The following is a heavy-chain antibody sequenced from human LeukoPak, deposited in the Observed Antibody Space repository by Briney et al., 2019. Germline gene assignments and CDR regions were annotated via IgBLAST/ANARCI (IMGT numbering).Heavy chain of an antibody. CDR1: GFTFSSYA. V-gene: IGHV3-23*01. D-gene: IGHD2-2*02. Sequence: PGGSLRLSCAASGFTFSSYAMSWVRQAPGKGLEWVSAISGSGGSTYYADSVKGRFTISRDNSKNTLYLQMNSLRAEDTAVYYCAKVPTFKIVVVPAAIPDYYYYMDVWGKGTTVTVSS. CDR2: ISGSGGST. J-gene: IGHJ6*03. CDR3: AKVPTFKIVVVPAAIPDYYYYMDV.